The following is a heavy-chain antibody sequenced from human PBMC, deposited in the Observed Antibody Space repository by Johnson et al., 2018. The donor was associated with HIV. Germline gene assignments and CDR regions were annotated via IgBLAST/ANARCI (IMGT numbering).Heavy chain of an antibody. D-gene: IGHD3-16*01. CDR3: ARDWSWRGSLKGGGAFDI. J-gene: IGHJ3*02. Sequence: VQLVESGGGLVQPGGSLRLSCAASGFTFSSYWMSWVRQAPGKGLEWVGNIKQDGNDTYYADAVQGRVTISRDNSKNTLYLQVHSLRAEDTAVFFCARDWSWRGSLKGGGAFDIWGQGTLVTVSS. V-gene: IGHV3-7*01. CDR2: IKQDGNDT. CDR1: GFTFSSYW.